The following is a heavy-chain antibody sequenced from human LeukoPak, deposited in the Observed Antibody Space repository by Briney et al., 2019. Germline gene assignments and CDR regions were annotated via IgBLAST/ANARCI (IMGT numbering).Heavy chain of an antibody. D-gene: IGHD1-26*01. J-gene: IGHJ4*02. CDR1: GYTFTDYY. CDR3: AIPTVGAIKEDLFDY. Sequence: GASVKVSCKXSGYTFTDYYMHWVQQSPGKGLEWMGLVDPEDGETIYAEKFQGRVTITADTSTDTAYMELSSLRSEDTAVYYCAIPTVGAIKEDLFDYWGQGTLVTVSS. V-gene: IGHV1-69-2*01. CDR2: VDPEDGET.